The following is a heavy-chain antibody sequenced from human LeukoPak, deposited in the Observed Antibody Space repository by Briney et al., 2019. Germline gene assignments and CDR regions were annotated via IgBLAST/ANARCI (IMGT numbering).Heavy chain of an antibody. CDR1: GGSITSSGFY. D-gene: IGHD2-15*01. Sequence: SDALSLTCTVSGGSITSSGFYWGWIRQPPGKGLEWIGNIYYGGSAYYNPSLKSRVTISVDTSKNQFSLKLSSVTAADTAVYYCARQPNIVVVDNWFDPWGQGTLVAVSS. V-gene: IGHV4-39*07. CDR3: ARQPNIVVVDNWFDP. CDR2: IYYGGSA. J-gene: IGHJ5*02.